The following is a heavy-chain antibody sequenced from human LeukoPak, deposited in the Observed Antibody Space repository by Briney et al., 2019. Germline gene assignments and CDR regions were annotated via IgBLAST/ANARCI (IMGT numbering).Heavy chain of an antibody. V-gene: IGHV3-23*01. Sequence: GGSLRLSCAASGFTFSSYAMSWVRQAPGKGLEWVSAISGSGGSTYYADSVKGRFTISRDNAKNSLYLQMNSLRAEDTAVYYCARDGGTTVVKRAFDIWGQGTMVTVSS. CDR3: ARDGGTTVVKRAFDI. J-gene: IGHJ3*02. CDR2: ISGSGGST. D-gene: IGHD4-23*01. CDR1: GFTFSSYA.